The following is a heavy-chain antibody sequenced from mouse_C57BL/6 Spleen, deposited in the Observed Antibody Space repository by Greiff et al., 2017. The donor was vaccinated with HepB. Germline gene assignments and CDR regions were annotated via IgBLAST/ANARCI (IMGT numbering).Heavy chain of an antibody. CDR3: ARKGGSNFDY. CDR2: INPSSGYT. Sequence: VQLQQSGAELAKPGASVKLSCKASGYTFTSYWMHWVKQRPGQGLEWIGYINPSSGYTKYNQKFKDKATLTADKSSNTAYMQLSSLTYEDSAVYYCARKGGSNFDYWGQGTTLTVSS. CDR1: GYTFTSYW. J-gene: IGHJ2*01. V-gene: IGHV1-7*01.